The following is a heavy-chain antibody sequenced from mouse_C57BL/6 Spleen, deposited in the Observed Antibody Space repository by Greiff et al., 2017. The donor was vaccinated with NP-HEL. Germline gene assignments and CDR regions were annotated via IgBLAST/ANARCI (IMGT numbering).Heavy chain of an antibody. CDR2: IDPSDSYT. CDR3: ARAPDGYHAMDY. CDR1: GYTFTSYW. Sequence: VQLQQPGAELVKPGASVKLSCKASGYTFTSYWMQWVKQRPGQGLEWIGEIDPSDSYTNYNQKFKGKATLTVDTSSSTAYMQLSSLTSEDSAVDYCARAPDGYHAMDYWGQGTSVTVSS. V-gene: IGHV1-50*01. J-gene: IGHJ4*01. D-gene: IGHD2-3*01.